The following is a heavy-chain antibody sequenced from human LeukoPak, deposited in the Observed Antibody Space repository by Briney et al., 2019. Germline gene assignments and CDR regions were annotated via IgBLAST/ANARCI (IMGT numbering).Heavy chain of an antibody. CDR2: IYTSGST. D-gene: IGHD6-19*01. CDR1: GGSISNYY. J-gene: IGHJ4*02. Sequence: SETLSLTCTASGGSISNYYWTWIRQPAGKGQEWIGRIYTSGSTNYNPSLKSRVTISLDKSKNQFSLRLSPVTAADTAVYFCAKIGYSSGWFEVDSWGQGTLVTVSS. CDR3: AKIGYSSGWFEVDS. V-gene: IGHV4-4*07.